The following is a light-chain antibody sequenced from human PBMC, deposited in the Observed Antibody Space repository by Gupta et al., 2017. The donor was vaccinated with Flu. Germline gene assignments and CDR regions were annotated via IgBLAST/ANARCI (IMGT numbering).Light chain of an antibody. V-gene: IGKV3-20*01. CDR1: HIVPSNY. Sequence: TVTLSCGASHIVPSNYLSWYQQKGGQSPRLLIYATSTRAAGVPDRFSGSGSGTDFTLTITKLEPEDFAVYVCQQYGDSWTFGHGTKVEIK. CDR3: QQYGDSWT. CDR2: ATS. J-gene: IGKJ1*01.